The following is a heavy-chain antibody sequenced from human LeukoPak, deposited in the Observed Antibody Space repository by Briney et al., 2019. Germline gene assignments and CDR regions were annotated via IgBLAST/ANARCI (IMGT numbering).Heavy chain of an antibody. Sequence: GSLRLSCAASGFTFLSYSMNWVRQAPGKGLEWVAFIRHDGSNKYYADSVKGRFTISRDNSKNSLYLQMNSLRAEDTAVYYCARAKRNGFDIWGQGTMVTVSS. CDR3: ARAKRNGFDI. V-gene: IGHV3-30*02. CDR2: IRHDGSNK. CDR1: GFTFLSYS. J-gene: IGHJ3*02.